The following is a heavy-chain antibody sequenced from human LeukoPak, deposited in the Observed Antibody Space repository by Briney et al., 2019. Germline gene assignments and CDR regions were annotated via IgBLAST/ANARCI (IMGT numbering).Heavy chain of an antibody. Sequence: PSETLSLTCTVSGDSIRSYYWSWIRQPPGKGLEWIGYLHHSGSTNYNPSLKSRVTMSIDTSTNQFSLKVSSVSAADTAAYYCARRDGPFDFWGQGTLVTVSS. J-gene: IGHJ4*02. CDR3: ARRDGPFDF. CDR2: LHHSGST. D-gene: IGHD5-24*01. V-gene: IGHV4-59*01. CDR1: GDSIRSYY.